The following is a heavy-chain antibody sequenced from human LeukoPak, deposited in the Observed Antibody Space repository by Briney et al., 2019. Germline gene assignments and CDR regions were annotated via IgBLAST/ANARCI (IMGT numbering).Heavy chain of an antibody. CDR3: ARGDKKENLSGPSGYFDP. Sequence: GASVKVSCKPYGYTFNTYGITWVRQAPGQGLEWMGWINPNSGGTNFAPKFHGRVSMTRDTSLNTAYMELSSLRSDGTAVYYCARGDKKENLSGPSGYFDPWGQGSLVTVSS. J-gene: IGHJ5*02. D-gene: IGHD3-10*01. CDR1: GYTFNTYG. V-gene: IGHV1-2*02. CDR2: INPNSGGT.